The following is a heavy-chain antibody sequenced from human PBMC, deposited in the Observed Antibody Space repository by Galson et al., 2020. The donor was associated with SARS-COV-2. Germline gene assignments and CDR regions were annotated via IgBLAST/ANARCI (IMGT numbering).Heavy chain of an antibody. V-gene: IGHV4-38-2*01. CDR2: IYHSGST. D-gene: IGHD3-3*01. Sequence: SETLSLTCAVSGYSISSGYYWGWIRQPPGKGLEWIGSIYHSGSTYYNPSLKSRVTISVDTSKNQFSLKLSSVTAADTAVYYCARRKDFWSGYSYYFDYWGQGTLVTVSS. CDR3: ARRKDFWSGYSYYFDY. CDR1: GYSISSGYY. J-gene: IGHJ4*02.